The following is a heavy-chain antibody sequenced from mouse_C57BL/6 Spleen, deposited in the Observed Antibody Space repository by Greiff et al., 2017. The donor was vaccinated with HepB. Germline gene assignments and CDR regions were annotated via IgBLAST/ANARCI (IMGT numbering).Heavy chain of an antibody. D-gene: IGHD3-1*01. J-gene: IGHJ4*01. CDR2: IRSKSNNYAT. CDR1: GFSFNTYA. Sequence: DVQLQESGGGLVQPKGSLKLSCAASGFSFNTYAMNWVRQAPGKGLEWVARIRSKSNNYATYYADSVKDRFTISRDDSESMLYLQMNNLKTEDTAMYYCVRQRGYYAMDYWGQGTSVTVSS. V-gene: IGHV10-1*01. CDR3: VRQRGYYAMDY.